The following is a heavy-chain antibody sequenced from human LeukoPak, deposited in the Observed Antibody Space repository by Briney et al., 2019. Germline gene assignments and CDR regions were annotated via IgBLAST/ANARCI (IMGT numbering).Heavy chain of an antibody. CDR2: FDPEDGET. D-gene: IGHD3-10*01. Sequence: ASVKVSCKVSGYTLTELSMHWVRQAPGKGLEWMGGFDPEDGETIYAQKFQGRVTMTTDTSTSTAYMELRSLRSDDTAVYYCARGEVLWFGLDAFDIWGQGTMVTVSS. CDR1: GYTLTELS. V-gene: IGHV1-24*01. CDR3: ARGEVLWFGLDAFDI. J-gene: IGHJ3*02.